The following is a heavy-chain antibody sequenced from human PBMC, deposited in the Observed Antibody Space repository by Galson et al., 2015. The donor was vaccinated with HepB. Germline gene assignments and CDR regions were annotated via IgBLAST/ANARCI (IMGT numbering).Heavy chain of an antibody. J-gene: IGHJ6*02. CDR1: GGTFSSYA. D-gene: IGHD5-18*01. Sequence: SVKVSCKASGGTFSSYAISWVRQAPGQGLEWMGGIIPIFGTANYAQKFQGRVTITADESTSTAYMELSSLRSEDTAVYYCARVLDSYGQSYYYYYGMDVWGQGTTVTVSS. CDR2: IIPIFGTA. CDR3: ARVLDSYGQSYYYYYGMDV. V-gene: IGHV1-69*13.